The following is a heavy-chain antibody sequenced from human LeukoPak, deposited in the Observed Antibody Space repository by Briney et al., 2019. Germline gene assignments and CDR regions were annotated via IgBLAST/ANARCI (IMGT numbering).Heavy chain of an antibody. V-gene: IGHV3-7*01. D-gene: IGHD6-13*01. CDR3: ARDSSSSWYFWFDP. CDR1: GFAFSSDW. CDR2: IKQDGSEK. J-gene: IGHJ5*02. Sequence: GGSLRLSCAASGFAFSSDWMSWGRQAPGKGLERVANIKQDGSEKYYVDSVRGRFTISRDNAKTTLYLQMNILRADDTAVYYCARDSSSSWYFWFDPWGQGTLVTVSS.